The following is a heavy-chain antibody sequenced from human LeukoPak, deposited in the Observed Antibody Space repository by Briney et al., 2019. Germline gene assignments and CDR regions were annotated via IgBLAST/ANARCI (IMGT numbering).Heavy chain of an antibody. V-gene: IGHV4-59*01. CDR3: ARARRGVVTFDY. J-gene: IGHJ4*02. CDR2: IYYSGST. D-gene: IGHD3-3*01. Sequence: KPSETLFLTCTVSGGSISSYYWSWIRQPPGKGLEWIGYIYYSGSTNYNPSLKSRVTISVDTSKNQFSLKLSSVTAADTAVYYCARARRGVVTFDYWGQGTLVTVSS. CDR1: GGSISSYY.